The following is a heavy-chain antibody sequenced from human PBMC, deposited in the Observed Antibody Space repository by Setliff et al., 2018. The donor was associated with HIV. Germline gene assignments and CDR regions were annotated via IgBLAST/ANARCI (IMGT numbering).Heavy chain of an antibody. CDR3: ARGAYSSIWFSQGLNAFDI. D-gene: IGHD6-13*01. CDR2: IIPIFGTT. V-gene: IGHV1-69*13. Sequence: SVKVSCKASGGFSNYAINWVRQAPGQGLEWMGGIIPIFGTTNYAQKFQGRVTITADESTSTAYMELRSLRSDDTAVYYCARGAYSSIWFSQGLNAFDIWGQGTMVTVSS. CDR1: GGFSNYA. J-gene: IGHJ3*02.